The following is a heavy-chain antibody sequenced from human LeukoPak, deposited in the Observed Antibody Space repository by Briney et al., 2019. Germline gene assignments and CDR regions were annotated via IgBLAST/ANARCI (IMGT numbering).Heavy chain of an antibody. D-gene: IGHD3-22*01. CDR2: INHSGST. J-gene: IGHJ4*02. CDR3: ARGGYDSSGYYEN. CDR1: GGSFSGYY. Sequence: SETLSLTCAVYGGSFSGYYWSWIRQPPGKGLEWIGEINHSGSTYYNPSLKSRVTISVDTSKNQFSLKLSSVTAADTAVYYCARGGYDSSGYYENWGQGTLVTVSS. V-gene: IGHV4-34*09.